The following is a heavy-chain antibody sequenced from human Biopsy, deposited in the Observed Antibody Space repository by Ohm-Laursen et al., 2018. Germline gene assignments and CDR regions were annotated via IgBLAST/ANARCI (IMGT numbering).Heavy chain of an antibody. Sequence: SETLSLTCIVSGASIISYYWNWIRQPAGKGLEWIGRIYSSGGTKYNPSLKSRVTMSVDTSKKQLSLKVRSVTAADTAIYYCARDRGYYSDRTVPGYFDLWGRGTLVTVSS. V-gene: IGHV4-4*07. D-gene: IGHD3-22*01. CDR3: ARDRGYYSDRTVPGYFDL. CDR2: IYSSGGT. CDR1: GASIISYY. J-gene: IGHJ2*01.